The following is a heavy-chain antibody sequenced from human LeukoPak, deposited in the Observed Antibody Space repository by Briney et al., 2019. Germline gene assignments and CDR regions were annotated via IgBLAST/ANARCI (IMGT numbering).Heavy chain of an antibody. Sequence: GGSLRLSCAASGFTFSSYAMSWVRQAPGKGLEWVSAISGSGGSTYYADSVKGRFTISRDNSKNTLYLQMNSLRAEDTAVYYCAKDGPTYYYDSSGSFDYWGQGTLVTVSS. CDR3: AKDGPTYYYDSSGSFDY. J-gene: IGHJ4*02. CDR2: ISGSGGST. CDR1: GFTFSSYA. V-gene: IGHV3-23*01. D-gene: IGHD3-22*01.